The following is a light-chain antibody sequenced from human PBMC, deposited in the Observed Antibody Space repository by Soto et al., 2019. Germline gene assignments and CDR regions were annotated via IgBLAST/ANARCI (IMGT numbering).Light chain of an antibody. Sequence: EIVLTQSPATLSLSPGERATLSRRASQSVNSFLAWYQQKPGQAPRLLIYDASNRATGIPARFSGGGSGTDFTLTISSLEPEDFAVYYCQQRDNWPTFGQGTKLEIK. CDR3: QQRDNWPT. CDR1: QSVNSF. V-gene: IGKV3-11*01. J-gene: IGKJ2*01. CDR2: DAS.